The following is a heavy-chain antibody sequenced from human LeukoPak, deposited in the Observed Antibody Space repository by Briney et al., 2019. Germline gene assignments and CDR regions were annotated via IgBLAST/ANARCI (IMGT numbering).Heavy chain of an antibody. CDR3: ARLGRVRIPTYYYYGMDV. Sequence: SETLSLTCAVYGGSFSGYYWSWIRQPPGKGLEWIGEINHSGSTNYSPSLKSRVTISVDTSKNQFSLKLSSVTAADTAVYYCARLGRVRIPTYYYYGMDVWGQGTTVTVSS. CDR1: GGSFSGYY. J-gene: IGHJ6*02. D-gene: IGHD1-26*01. V-gene: IGHV4-34*01. CDR2: INHSGST.